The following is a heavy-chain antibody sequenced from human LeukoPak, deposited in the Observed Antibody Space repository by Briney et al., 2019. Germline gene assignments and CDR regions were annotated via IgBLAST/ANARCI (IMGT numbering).Heavy chain of an antibody. V-gene: IGHV1-18*01. CDR3: ARDQQLPEGFFDF. Sequence: ASVKVSCKTSGYTFTNFGISWVRQAPGQGLEWMGWISTNNGNTRYAQNLQDRVTLTTDTSTTTAYMELRSLRSDDTALYYCARDQQLPEGFFDFWGQGTLVTVSS. J-gene: IGHJ4*02. CDR2: ISTNNGNT. CDR1: GYTFTNFG. D-gene: IGHD6-13*01.